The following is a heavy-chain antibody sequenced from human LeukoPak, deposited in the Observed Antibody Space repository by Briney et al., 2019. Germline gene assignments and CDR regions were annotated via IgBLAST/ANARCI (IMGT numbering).Heavy chain of an antibody. Sequence: SETLSLTCSVSGYSISSGYYWGWIRQPPGKGLEWIGSLSHSGSTFYNPSLKSRITMSVETSKNQFSLKLSSVTAADTAVYYCARDPIRVSSGWYGVDYWGQGTLVTVSS. CDR3: ARDPIRVSSGWYGVDY. D-gene: IGHD6-19*01. J-gene: IGHJ4*02. CDR2: LSHSGST. V-gene: IGHV4-38-2*02. CDR1: GYSISSGYY.